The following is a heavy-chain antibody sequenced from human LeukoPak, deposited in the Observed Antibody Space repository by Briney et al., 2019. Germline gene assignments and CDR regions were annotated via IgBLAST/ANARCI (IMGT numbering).Heavy chain of an antibody. CDR2: IIPIFGTA. J-gene: IGHJ4*02. V-gene: IGHV1-69*13. Sequence: GASVKVCGKAAGGTFSSYAISWGRQAPGQGGEGRGGIIPIFGTANYAQKFQGRVTIPADESTRTAYMELSSLRSEDTAVYYCASQIHELSIFDYWGQGTLVTVSS. CDR3: ASQIHELSIFDY. CDR1: GGTFSSYA. D-gene: IGHD2/OR15-2a*01.